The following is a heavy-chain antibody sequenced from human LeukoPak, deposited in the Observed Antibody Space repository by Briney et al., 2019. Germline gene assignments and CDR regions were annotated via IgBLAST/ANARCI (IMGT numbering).Heavy chain of an antibody. Sequence: SETLSLTCTVSGGSISSSSYYWGWIRQPPGKGLEWIGSIYYSGSTNYKPSLKSRVTISVDTSKNQFSLKLSSVTAAATAVYYCARGGYYGSGNDFRFDPWGQGTLVTVSS. D-gene: IGHD3-10*01. V-gene: IGHV4-39*07. CDR3: ARGGYYGSGNDFRFDP. CDR1: GGSISSSSYY. J-gene: IGHJ5*02. CDR2: IYYSGST.